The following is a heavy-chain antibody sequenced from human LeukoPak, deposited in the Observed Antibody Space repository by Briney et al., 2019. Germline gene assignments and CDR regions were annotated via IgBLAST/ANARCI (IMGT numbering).Heavy chain of an antibody. CDR1: GGSISSSNW. D-gene: IGHD4-11*01. Sequence: SSETLSLTCAVSGGSISSSNWWSWVRQPPGKGLEWIGEIYHSGSTNYNPSLESRVTISVDTSKNLFSLQLSSVTAADTAVYYCARPNPDYSNYGAFDSWGQGSLVTVSS. CDR3: ARPNPDYSNYGAFDS. J-gene: IGHJ4*02. CDR2: IYHSGST. V-gene: IGHV4-4*02.